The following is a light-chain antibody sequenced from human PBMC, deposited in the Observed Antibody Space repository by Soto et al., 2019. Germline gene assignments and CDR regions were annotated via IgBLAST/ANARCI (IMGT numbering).Light chain of an antibody. J-gene: IGLJ2*01. Sequence: QSVLTQPPSASGTPGQRVTISCSGSSSNIGDNTVNWYQQLPGTAPKLLIHSNNERPSGVPDRFSGSKSGTSASLAISGLQSEDEADYYCAAWDDSLNGVVFGGGTQLPVL. V-gene: IGLV1-44*01. CDR2: SNN. CDR3: AAWDDSLNGVV. CDR1: SSNIGDNT.